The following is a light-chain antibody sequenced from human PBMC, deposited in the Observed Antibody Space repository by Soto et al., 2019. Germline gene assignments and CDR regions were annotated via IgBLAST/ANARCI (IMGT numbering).Light chain of an antibody. CDR3: QESYSTPYT. CDR2: AAS. J-gene: IGKJ2*01. V-gene: IGKV1-39*01. CDR1: QSISTY. Sequence: DIQLTQSPSFLSASVGDRVTITCRASQSISTYLNWYQQKPGKAPKLLIYAASSLQSGVPSRFSGSGSGTDFTLTISSLQPEDFATYFCQESYSTPYTFGLGTKVDIK.